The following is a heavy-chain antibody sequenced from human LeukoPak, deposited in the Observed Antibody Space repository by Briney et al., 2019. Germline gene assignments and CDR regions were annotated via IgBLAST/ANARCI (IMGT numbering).Heavy chain of an antibody. CDR2: ISSSGSTI. D-gene: IGHD3-22*01. V-gene: IGHV3-48*04. J-gene: IGHJ4*02. CDR3: ARDLFYDSSGYAGN. Sequence: GGSLRLSCAASGFTFSSYAMSWVRQAPGKGLEWVSYISSSGSTIYYADSVKGRFTISRDNAKNSLYLQMNSLRAEDTAVYYCARDLFYDSSGYAGNWGQGTLVTVSS. CDR1: GFTFSSYA.